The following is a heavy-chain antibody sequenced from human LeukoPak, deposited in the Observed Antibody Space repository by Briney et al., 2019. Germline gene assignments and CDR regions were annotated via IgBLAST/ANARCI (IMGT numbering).Heavy chain of an antibody. CDR3: ARVLRYFDWLVYFDY. V-gene: IGHV4-31*03. CDR2: IYYSGST. Sequence: PSETLSLTCTVSGGSISSGGYYWSWIRQHPGKGLEWIGYIYYSGSTYYNPSLKSRVTISVDTSKNQFSLKLSSVTAADTAVYYCARVLRYFDWLVYFDYWAREPWSPSPQ. D-gene: IGHD3-9*01. CDR1: GGSISSGGYY. J-gene: IGHJ4*02.